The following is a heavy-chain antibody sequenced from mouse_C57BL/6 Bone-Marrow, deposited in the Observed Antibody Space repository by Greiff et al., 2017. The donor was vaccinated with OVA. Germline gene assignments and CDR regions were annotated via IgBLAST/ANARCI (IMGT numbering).Heavy chain of an antibody. J-gene: IGHJ2*01. CDR2: ISDGGSYT. Sequence: EVQRVESGGGLVKPGGSLKLSCAASGFTFSSYAMSWVRQTPEKRLEWVATISDGGSYTYYPDNVKGRFTISRDNAKNNLYLQMSHLKSEDTAMYYCARDGNLPLYFDYWGQGTTLTVSS. V-gene: IGHV5-4*01. CDR1: GFTFSSYA. CDR3: ARDGNLPLYFDY.